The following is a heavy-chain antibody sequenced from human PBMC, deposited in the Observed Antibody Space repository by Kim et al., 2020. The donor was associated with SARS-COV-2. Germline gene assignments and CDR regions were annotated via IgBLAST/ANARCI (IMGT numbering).Heavy chain of an antibody. CDR2: DYHSGGA. J-gene: IGHJ4*02. CDR3: ARVRYYYLGNYWAYNFDS. V-gene: IGHV4-31*02. Sequence: SGYYWRWIRQRPGKGLEWVGYDYHSGGAHYNPSLKSRLTISVDTSKNQFSLKLTSVTAADTAIYYCARVRYYYLGNYWAYNFDSWGQGTLAT. D-gene: IGHD3-10*01. CDR1: SGYY.